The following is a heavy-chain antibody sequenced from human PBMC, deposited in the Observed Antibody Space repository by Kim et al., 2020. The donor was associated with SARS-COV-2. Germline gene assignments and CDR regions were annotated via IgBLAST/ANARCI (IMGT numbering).Heavy chain of an antibody. D-gene: IGHD4-17*01. J-gene: IGHJ4*02. V-gene: IGHV3-15*01. CDR3: TTVKAHTEVYLDY. Sequence: EYHAYVNGKLTISIDDSKATLYLQMNNLKTEDTAVYYCTTVKAHTEVYLDYWGQGTLVTVSS.